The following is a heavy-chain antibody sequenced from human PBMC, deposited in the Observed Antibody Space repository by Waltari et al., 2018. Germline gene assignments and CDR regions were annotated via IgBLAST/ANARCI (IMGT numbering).Heavy chain of an antibody. J-gene: IGHJ1*01. CDR3: ARGGVVVTH. CDR2: INHSGRT. Sequence: QVQLQPWGAGLLKPSDTLSLTCPVYGGSFSVYYGSWIRKPPGKGLEWIGEINHSGRTNYNPSLKSRVTISVDTYKNQFSLKLSSVTAADTAVYYCARGGVVVTHWGQGTLVTVSS. D-gene: IGHD2-21*02. V-gene: IGHV4-34*01. CDR1: GGSFSVYY.